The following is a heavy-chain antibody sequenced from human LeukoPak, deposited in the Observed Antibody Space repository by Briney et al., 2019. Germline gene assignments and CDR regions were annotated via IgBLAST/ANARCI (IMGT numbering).Heavy chain of an antibody. CDR2: IIPILGIA. Sequence: EASVTVSCKASGGTFSSYAISWVRQAPGQGLEWMGRIIPILGIANYAQKFQGRVTITADKSTSTAYMELSSLRSEDTAVYYCARSRGDCSGGSCYSSGWFDPWGQGTLVTVSS. CDR3: ARSRGDCSGGSCYSSGWFDP. V-gene: IGHV1-69*10. J-gene: IGHJ5*02. CDR1: GGTFSSYA. D-gene: IGHD2-15*01.